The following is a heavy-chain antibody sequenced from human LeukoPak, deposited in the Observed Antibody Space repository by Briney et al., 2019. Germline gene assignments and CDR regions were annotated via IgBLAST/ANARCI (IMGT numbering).Heavy chain of an antibody. V-gene: IGHV1-8*01. CDR2: MNPNSGNT. D-gene: IGHD3-9*01. CDR1: GNTFTSYD. CDR3: ARFDLQNYYMDV. J-gene: IGHJ6*03. Sequence: ASVKVSCKASGNTFTSYDINWVRQATGQGLEWMGWMNPNSGNTGYAQKFQGRVTMTRNTSISTAYMELSSLRSEDTAVYYCARFDLQNYYMDVWGKGTTVTVSS.